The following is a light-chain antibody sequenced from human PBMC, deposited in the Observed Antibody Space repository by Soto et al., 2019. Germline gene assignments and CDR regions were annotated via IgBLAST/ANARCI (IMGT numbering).Light chain of an antibody. CDR2: EVT. Sequence: QSVLAQPASVSGSLGQSITISCSGTSSDIGYYNYVSWYQQHPGKAPRLIIYEVTHRPSGVSNRFSGSKSGNTASLTISGLQAEDEADYYCCSYAGNYIYVFGTGTEVTV. V-gene: IGLV2-14*01. CDR1: SSDIGYYNY. J-gene: IGLJ1*01. CDR3: CSYAGNYIYV.